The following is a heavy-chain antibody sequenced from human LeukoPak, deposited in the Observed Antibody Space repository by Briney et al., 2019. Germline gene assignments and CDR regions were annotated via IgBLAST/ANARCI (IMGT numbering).Heavy chain of an antibody. J-gene: IGHJ4*02. CDR2: IWYDGSNK. Sequence: GGSLRLSCAASGFTFSSYGMHWVRQAPGKGLERVAVIWYDGSNKYYADSVKGRFTISRDNSKNTLYLQMNSLRAEDTAVYYCAKTTTGYSSGRYPGWPVDYWGQGTLVTVSS. CDR1: GFTFSSYG. V-gene: IGHV3-33*06. D-gene: IGHD6-19*01. CDR3: AKTTTGYSSGRYPGWPVDY.